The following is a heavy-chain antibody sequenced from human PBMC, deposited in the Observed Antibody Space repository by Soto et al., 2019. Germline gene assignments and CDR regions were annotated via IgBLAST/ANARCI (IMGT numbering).Heavy chain of an antibody. J-gene: IGHJ6*02. D-gene: IGHD6-6*01. CDR3: ARKSIAARLYYYYGMDV. CDR1: GFTFSSYE. V-gene: IGHV3-48*03. CDR2: ISSSGSTI. Sequence: EVQLVESGGGLVQPGGSLRVCCAASGFTFSSYEMNWVRQVPGKGLEWVSYISSSGSTIYYADSVKGRFTISRDNAKNSLYLQMNSLRAEDTAVYYCARKSIAARLYYYYGMDVWGQGTTVTVSS.